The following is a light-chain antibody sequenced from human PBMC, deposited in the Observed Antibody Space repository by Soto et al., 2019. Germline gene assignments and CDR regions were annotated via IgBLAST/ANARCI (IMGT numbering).Light chain of an antibody. CDR2: SAS. V-gene: IGKV3-20*01. CDR3: QQYGSGFT. CDR1: QSVSNIY. Sequence: IVLTQSPGTLSLSPGERATLSCRASQSVSNIYLAWFQQKPGQAPRPLIYSASSRATGVPDRFSGSGSGTDFTLTISRLEPEDFAGYYCQQYGSGFTFGPGTTVDIK. J-gene: IGKJ3*01.